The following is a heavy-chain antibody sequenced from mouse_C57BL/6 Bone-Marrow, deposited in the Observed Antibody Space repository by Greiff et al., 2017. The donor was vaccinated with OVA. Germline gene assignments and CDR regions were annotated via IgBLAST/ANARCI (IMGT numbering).Heavy chain of an antibody. CDR1: GFTFSSYA. J-gene: IGHJ1*03. Sequence: EVKLVESGGGLVKPGGSLKLSCAASGFTFSSYALSWVRQTPEKRLEWVATISDGGSYTYYPANVKGRFTISRDNAKNHLYLQMSHLKSEDTAMYCCAREGWDVYFDVWGTGTTVTVSS. D-gene: IGHD4-1*01. CDR3: AREGWDVYFDV. CDR2: ISDGGSYT. V-gene: IGHV5-4*01.